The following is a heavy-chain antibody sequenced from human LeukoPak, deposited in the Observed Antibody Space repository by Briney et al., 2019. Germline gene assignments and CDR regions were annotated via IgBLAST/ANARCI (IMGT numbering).Heavy chain of an antibody. D-gene: IGHD2-15*01. V-gene: IGHV3-21*01. Sequence: GGSLRLSCAASGFTFSSYSINWVRQAPGKGLEWVSSISCSSSYIYYADSVKGRFTISRDNAKNSLYLQMNSLRAEDTAVYYCARLEGYCSGGSCYYYYGMDVWGKGTTVTVSS. CDR2: ISCSSSYI. CDR3: ARLEGYCSGGSCYYYYGMDV. CDR1: GFTFSSYS. J-gene: IGHJ6*04.